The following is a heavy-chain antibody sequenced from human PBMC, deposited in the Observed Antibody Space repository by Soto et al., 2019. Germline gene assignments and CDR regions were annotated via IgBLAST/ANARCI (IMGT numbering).Heavy chain of an antibody. J-gene: IGHJ4*02. D-gene: IGHD2-2*01. CDR1: GGSFSGYY. V-gene: IGHV4-34*01. CDR3: ARGYCSSTSCSISPFDY. CDR2: INHSGST. Sequence: PSETLSLTCAVYGGSFSGYYWSWIRQPPGKGLEWIGEINHSGSTNYNPSLKSRFTISRDNAKNSVYLQMNSLRAEDTAVYYCARGYCSSTSCSISPFDYWGQGTLVTVSS.